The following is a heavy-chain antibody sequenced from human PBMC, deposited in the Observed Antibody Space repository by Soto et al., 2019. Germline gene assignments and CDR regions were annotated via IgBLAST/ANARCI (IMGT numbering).Heavy chain of an antibody. D-gene: IGHD3-9*01. CDR2: IYYSGAT. CDR1: GGSINSGDYY. Sequence: HVQLQESGPGLVKPSQTLPLTCTVSGGSINSGDYYWSWIRQPPGKGLEWTGHIYYSGATYYNPSLKSRASISIDKSKSQFSLKLNSVTAADTATYYCATLSFYDIFTGYSFDYWGQGALVAVSS. J-gene: IGHJ4*02. CDR3: ATLSFYDIFTGYSFDY. V-gene: IGHV4-30-4*01.